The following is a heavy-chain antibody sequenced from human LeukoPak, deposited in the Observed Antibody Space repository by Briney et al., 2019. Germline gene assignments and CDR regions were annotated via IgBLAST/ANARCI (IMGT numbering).Heavy chain of an antibody. CDR1: GFTFSSYA. V-gene: IGHV3-23*01. CDR3: ATNPPYDSSGYRYYYYYMYV. CDR2: ISASGGST. J-gene: IGHJ6*03. Sequence: VGSLRLSCAASGFTFSSYAMSWVRQAPGKGLEWVSGISASGGSTYYADSVKGRFTISRDNSKNTLYLQMNSLRAEDTAVYYCATNPPYDSSGYRYYYYYMYVWAKGTTVTVSS. D-gene: IGHD3-22*01.